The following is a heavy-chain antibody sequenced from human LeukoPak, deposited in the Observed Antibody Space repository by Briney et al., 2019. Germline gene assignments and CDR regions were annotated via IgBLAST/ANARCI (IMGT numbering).Heavy chain of an antibody. V-gene: IGHV4-4*09. Sequence: PSETLSLTCTVSGGSISSYYWSWIRQPPGKGPEWIGYIYTSGSTNYNPSLKSRVTISVDTSKNQFSLKLSSVTAADTAVYYCATSSGPPDGYLDYWGQGTLVTVSS. CDR1: GGSISSYY. D-gene: IGHD5-24*01. CDR2: IYTSGST. CDR3: ATSSGPPDGYLDY. J-gene: IGHJ4*02.